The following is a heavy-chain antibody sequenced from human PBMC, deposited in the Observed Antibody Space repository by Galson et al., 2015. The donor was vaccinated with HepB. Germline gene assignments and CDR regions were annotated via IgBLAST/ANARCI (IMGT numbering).Heavy chain of an antibody. CDR1: GFTFSSYA. CDR2: ISYDGSNK. D-gene: IGHD6-13*01. J-gene: IGHJ4*02. CDR3: ARVYSSRETRMYFDY. Sequence: LRLSCAASGFTFSSYAMHWVRQAPGKGLEWVAVISYDGSNKYYADSVKGRFTISRDNSKNTLYLQMNSLRAEDTAVYYCARVYSSRETRMYFDYWGQGTLVTVSS. V-gene: IGHV3-30-3*01.